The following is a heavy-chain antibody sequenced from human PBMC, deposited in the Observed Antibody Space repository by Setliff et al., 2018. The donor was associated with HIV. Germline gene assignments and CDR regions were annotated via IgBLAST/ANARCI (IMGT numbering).Heavy chain of an antibody. CDR3: AGDSGYPSNWFNP. Sequence: PSETLSLTCTVSGGSISRDSFYWGWFRQPPGEGLEWIGSNYYSGTTYYAPSLGTRLTISVDTSKNQFSLKPTSVTAADTAMYFCAGDSGYPSNWFNPWGQGSLVTVAS. J-gene: IGHJ5*02. D-gene: IGHD3-22*01. V-gene: IGHV4-39*02. CDR2: NYYSGTT. CDR1: GGSISRDSFY.